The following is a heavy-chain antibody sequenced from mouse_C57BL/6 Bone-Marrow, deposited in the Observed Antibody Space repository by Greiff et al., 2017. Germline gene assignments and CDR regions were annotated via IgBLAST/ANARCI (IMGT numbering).Heavy chain of an antibody. CDR3: SGFDY. Sequence: VMLVESGPGLVKPSQSLFLTCSITGFPITSGYYWIWIRQSPGKPLEWMGYITHSGETFYNPSLQSPISITRETSKNQFFLQLDSVTTEDTAMYYLSGFDYWGQGTTHTVSS. V-gene: IGHV12-3*01. CDR2: ITHSGET. J-gene: IGHJ2*01. CDR1: GFPITSGYY.